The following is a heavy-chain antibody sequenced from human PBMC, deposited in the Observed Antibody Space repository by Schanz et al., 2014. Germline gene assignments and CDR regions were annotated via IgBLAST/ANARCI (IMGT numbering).Heavy chain of an antibody. Sequence: VDLVESGGGVVQPGRSLTLSCAVSTSLFSRSVIHWVRQAPGRGREWVSSISPSSSYIYYADSVKGRFTISRDNSKNTLYLQMNSLRVEDTAVYYCARQPGRITVSGVVSNWFDPWGQGTLVTVSS. CDR3: ARQPGRITVSGVVSNWFDP. V-gene: IGHV3-21*04. CDR2: ISPSSSYI. J-gene: IGHJ5*02. D-gene: IGHD3-3*01. CDR1: TSLFSRSV.